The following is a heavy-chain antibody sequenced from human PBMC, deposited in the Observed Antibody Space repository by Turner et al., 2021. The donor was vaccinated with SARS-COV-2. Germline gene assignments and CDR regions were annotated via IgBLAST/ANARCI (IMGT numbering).Heavy chain of an antibody. D-gene: IGHD1-1*01. Sequence: QVQLQESGPGLVRPSETLSLTCTVSGGSISSKSWSWIRQSPGRGLEWIGYFYKIGSIDYNPTLRSRVTISVDTSKNQLSLSLISMTAADTAVYYCARHQGSTSGYDHGMNVWGQGTAVIVSS. V-gene: IGHV4-59*08. CDR1: GGSISSKS. J-gene: IGHJ6*02. CDR3: ARHQGSTSGYDHGMNV. CDR2: FYKIGSI.